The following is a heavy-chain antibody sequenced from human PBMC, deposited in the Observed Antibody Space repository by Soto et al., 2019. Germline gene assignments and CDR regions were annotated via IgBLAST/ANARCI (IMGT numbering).Heavy chain of an antibody. V-gene: IGHV4-30-2*01. CDR1: GGSISSGGYS. D-gene: IGHD3-22*01. CDR2: IYHSGST. CDR3: ARGGVDYYDSSGYYFSPYYFDY. J-gene: IGHJ4*02. Sequence: QLQLQESGSGLVKPSQTLSLTCAVSGGSISSGGYSWSWIRQPPGKGLEWIGYIYHSGSTYYDPCLEGGVTISVDRSERQFSLELSSVTAADTAVYYCARGGVDYYDSSGYYFSPYYFDYWGQGTLVTVSS.